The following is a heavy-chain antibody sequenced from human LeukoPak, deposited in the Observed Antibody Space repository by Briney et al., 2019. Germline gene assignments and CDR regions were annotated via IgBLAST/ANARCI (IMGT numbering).Heavy chain of an antibody. V-gene: IGHV3-30*03. CDR1: GFTLSSFG. D-gene: IGHD1-14*01. Sequence: GGSLRLSCTASGFTLSSFGMHWVRQAPGKGLEWVAVISDDGSNTYYADSVKGRFTISRDNSKNTLFLQMNSLRAEDTAVYFCARDQPGTYTLSGAWGQGTLVTVSS. J-gene: IGHJ5*02. CDR3: ARDQPGTYTLSGA. CDR2: ISDDGSNT.